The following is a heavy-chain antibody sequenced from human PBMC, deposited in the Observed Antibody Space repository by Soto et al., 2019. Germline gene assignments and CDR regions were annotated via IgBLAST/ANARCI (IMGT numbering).Heavy chain of an antibody. CDR1: GGTFSSYA. J-gene: IGHJ6*02. D-gene: IGHD1-1*01. Sequence: QVPLVQSGAEVKKPGSSVKVSCKASGGTFSSYAISWVRQAPGQGLEWMGGIIPIFGTANYAQKFQGRVTITADESTSTAYMELSSLRSEDTAVYYCASTEVHMGDYYYGMDVWGQGTTVTVSS. CDR2: IIPIFGTA. CDR3: ASTEVHMGDYYYGMDV. V-gene: IGHV1-69*01.